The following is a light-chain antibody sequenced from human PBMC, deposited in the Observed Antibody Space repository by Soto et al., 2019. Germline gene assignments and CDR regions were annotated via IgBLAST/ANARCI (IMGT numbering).Light chain of an antibody. CDR2: GVS. J-gene: IGKJ2*01. V-gene: IGKV3-20*01. CDR3: QQYGSSPDT. CDR1: QSVSSSY. Sequence: EIVLTQSPGTLSLSPGERATLSCRASQSVSSSYLAWYQQKPGQAPRLLIYGVSSRATGIPDRFSGSGSGADFTLTISTLEPEDFAVYYCQQYGSSPDTFGQGTTLEIK.